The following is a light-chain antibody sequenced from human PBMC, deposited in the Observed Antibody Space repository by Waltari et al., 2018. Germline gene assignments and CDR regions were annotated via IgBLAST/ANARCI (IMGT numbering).Light chain of an antibody. Sequence: QSVLTQPPSASGTPGERVTISCSGSTSNVGTKTVNWYQHFPGMAPKLLIYKNDQRHSGFPDRFSGAKSGTSASLAISGLQSEDEAVYYCAAWDDSLSGYVFGTGTKVSV. CDR2: KND. CDR3: AAWDDSLSGYV. J-gene: IGLJ1*01. V-gene: IGLV1-44*01. CDR1: TSNVGTKT.